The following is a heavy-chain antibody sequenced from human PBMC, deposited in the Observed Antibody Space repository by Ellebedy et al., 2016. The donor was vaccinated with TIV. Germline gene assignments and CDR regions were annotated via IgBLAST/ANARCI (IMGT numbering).Heavy chain of an antibody. D-gene: IGHD7-27*01. J-gene: IGHJ4*02. Sequence: ASVKVSXXASGYAFTDSGISWVRQAPGQGLEWMGWISTYNGNTNYAQRFQGRVTMTTDTSTSKAYMELRSLRYDGTAVYYCARDSQTNWGGIDYWGQGTLVTVAS. CDR3: ARDSQTNWGGIDY. V-gene: IGHV1-18*01. CDR2: ISTYNGNT. CDR1: GYAFTDSG.